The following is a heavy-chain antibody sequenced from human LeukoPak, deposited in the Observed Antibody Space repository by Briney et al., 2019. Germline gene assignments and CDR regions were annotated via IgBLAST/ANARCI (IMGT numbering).Heavy chain of an antibody. CDR3: ARDRISSGAKLGY. V-gene: IGHV1-2*02. J-gene: IGHJ4*02. D-gene: IGHD4/OR15-4a*01. CDR2: INPNSGGT. Sequence: ASVKVSCKASGYTFTGYYMHWVRQAPGQGLEWMGWINPNSGGTNYAQKLQGRVTMTTDTSTSTAYMELRSLRSDDTAVYYCARDRISSGAKLGYWGQGTLVTVSS. CDR1: GYTFTGYY.